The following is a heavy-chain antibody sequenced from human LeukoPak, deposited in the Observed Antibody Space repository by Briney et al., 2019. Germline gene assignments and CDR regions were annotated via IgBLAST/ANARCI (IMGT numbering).Heavy chain of an antibody. J-gene: IGHJ4*02. D-gene: IGHD5-18*01. V-gene: IGHV3-23*01. CDR3: AKGPTAMVSSIDY. CDR1: GFTFSSYA. CDR2: ISGSGGST. Sequence: GRSLRLSCAASGFTFSSYAMSWVRQAPGKGLEWVSAISGSGGSTYYADSVKGRFTISRDNSKNTLYLQMNSLRAEDTAVYYCAKGPTAMVSSIDYWGQGTLVTVSS.